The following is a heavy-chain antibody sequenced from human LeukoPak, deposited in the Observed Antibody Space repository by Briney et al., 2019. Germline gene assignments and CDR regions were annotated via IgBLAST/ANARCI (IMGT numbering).Heavy chain of an antibody. Sequence: PGGSLRLSCAASGCTFSSYGMHWVRQAPGKGLEWVAVIWYDGSNKYYADSVKGRFTISRDNSKNRLYLQMNSLRAEDTAVYYCARGATIGYSGYDYFDYWGQGTLVTVSS. D-gene: IGHD5-12*01. J-gene: IGHJ4*02. CDR2: IWYDGSNK. V-gene: IGHV3-33*01. CDR1: GCTFSSYG. CDR3: ARGATIGYSGYDYFDY.